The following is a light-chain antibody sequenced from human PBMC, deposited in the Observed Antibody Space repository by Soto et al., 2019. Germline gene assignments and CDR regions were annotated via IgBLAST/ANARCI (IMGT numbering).Light chain of an antibody. CDR1: QSISSW. CDR2: DAS. V-gene: IGKV1-5*01. CDR3: QQYNTYL. Sequence: DIQMTQSPSTLSASVGDRVTITCRASQSISSWLAWYQQKPGKAPKLLIYDASSLESGVPSRFSGSGSGTEFTVTISSLQPDDFATYYCQQYNTYLFGQGTKVEIK. J-gene: IGKJ1*01.